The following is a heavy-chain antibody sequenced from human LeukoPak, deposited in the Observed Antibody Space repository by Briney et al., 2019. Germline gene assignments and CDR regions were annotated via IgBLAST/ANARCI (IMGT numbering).Heavy chain of an antibody. Sequence: SETLSLTCTVSGGSISSYYWSWIRQPPGKGLEWIGYIYYSGSTNYNPSLKSRVTISVDTSKNQFSLKLSSVTAADTAVYYCARVARGSTSCYDYWGQGTLVTVSP. CDR2: IYYSGST. V-gene: IGHV4-59*01. CDR1: GGSISSYY. D-gene: IGHD2-2*01. CDR3: ARVARGSTSCYDY. J-gene: IGHJ4*02.